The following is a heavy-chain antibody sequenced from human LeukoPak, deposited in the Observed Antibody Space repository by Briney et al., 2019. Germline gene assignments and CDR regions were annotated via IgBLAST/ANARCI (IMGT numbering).Heavy chain of an antibody. D-gene: IGHD6-19*01. CDR3: ARDYRSSSGWTVDY. Sequence: PGGSLRPSCAASGFTFSSYSMNWVRQAPGKGLEWVSYISTSSSTIYCADSVKGRFTISRDNAKNSLYLQMNSLRDEDTAVYYCARDYRSSSGWTVDYWGQGTLVTVSS. J-gene: IGHJ4*02. CDR1: GFTFSSYS. V-gene: IGHV3-48*02. CDR2: ISTSSSTI.